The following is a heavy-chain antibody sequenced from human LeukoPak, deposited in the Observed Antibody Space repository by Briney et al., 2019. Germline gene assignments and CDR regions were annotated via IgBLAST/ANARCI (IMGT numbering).Heavy chain of an antibody. J-gene: IGHJ4*02. V-gene: IGHV3-23*01. Sequence: GGSLRLSCAASGFTVSSNYMSWVRQAPGKGLEWVSANSGGGGSTYYADSVKGRFTISRDNSKNTLYLQMNSLRAEDTAVYYCAKGGIAMADYYFDYWGQGTLVTVSS. CDR3: AKGGIAMADYYFDY. D-gene: IGHD6-19*01. CDR1: GFTVSSNY. CDR2: NSGGGGST.